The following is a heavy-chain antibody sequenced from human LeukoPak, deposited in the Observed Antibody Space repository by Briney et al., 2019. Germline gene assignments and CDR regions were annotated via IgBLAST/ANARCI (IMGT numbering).Heavy chain of an antibody. CDR3: ARGSPASV. CDR2: INADGRTT. V-gene: IGHV3-74*01. J-gene: IGHJ4*02. D-gene: IGHD2-2*01. CDR1: AFTFSSYC. Sequence: PGGSLRLSCAASAFTFSSYCMHWVRQAPGKGLVWVSRINADGRTTNYADSVKGRFTISRDNAENTLYLQMNSLRAEDTAVYYCARGSPASVWGEGALVTVSS.